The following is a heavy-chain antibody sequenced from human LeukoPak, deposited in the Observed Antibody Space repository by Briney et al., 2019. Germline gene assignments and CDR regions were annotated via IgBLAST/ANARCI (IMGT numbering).Heavy chain of an antibody. CDR3: ARAFYDFWSGYPYYYYYMYV. J-gene: IGHJ6*03. CDR2: INPNSGGT. Sequence: GASVKVSCKASGYTFTGYYMHWVRQAPGQGLEWMGWINPNSGGTNYAQKFQGRVTMTRDTSISTAYMELSRLRSDDTAVYYCARAFYDFWSGYPYYYYYMYVWGKGTTVTVSS. D-gene: IGHD3-3*01. CDR1: GYTFTGYY. V-gene: IGHV1-2*02.